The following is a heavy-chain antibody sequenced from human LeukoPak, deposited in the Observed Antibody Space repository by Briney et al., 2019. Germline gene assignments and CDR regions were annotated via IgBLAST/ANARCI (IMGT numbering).Heavy chain of an antibody. J-gene: IGHJ6*03. CDR2: ISWNSGSI. CDR3: AKGGARSGTTLNYYYYYMDV. Sequence: PGGSLRLSCAASGFTFSSYSMNWVRQAPGKGLEWVSGISWNSGSIGYADSVKGRFTISRDNAKNSLYLQMNSLRAEDMALYYCAKGGARSGTTLNYYYYYMDVWGKGTTVTVSS. CDR1: GFTFSSYS. V-gene: IGHV3-9*03. D-gene: IGHD1-1*01.